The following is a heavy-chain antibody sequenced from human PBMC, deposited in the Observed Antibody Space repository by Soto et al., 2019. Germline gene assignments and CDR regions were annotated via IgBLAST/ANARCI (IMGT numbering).Heavy chain of an antibody. CDR3: ARGVVAGPPYFDC. V-gene: IGHV4-59*12. CDR1: GASISRYY. J-gene: IGHJ4*02. CDR2: LYNTGST. D-gene: IGHD6-19*01. Sequence: PSETLSLTCTVSGASISRYYWSWIRQSPGKGLEWIGYLYNTGSTIYNPSLKSRVTISVDKSKNQFSLKLSSVTAADTAVYYCARGVVAGPPYFDCWGQGTLVTVSS.